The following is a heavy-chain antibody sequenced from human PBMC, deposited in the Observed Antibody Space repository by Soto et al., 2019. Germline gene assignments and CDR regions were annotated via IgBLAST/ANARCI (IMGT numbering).Heavy chain of an antibody. D-gene: IGHD4-17*01. CDR3: ATEESVATIRSYGDYSQYYFDY. V-gene: IGHV1-24*01. CDR2: FDPEDGET. J-gene: IGHJ4*02. CDR1: GYTLTELS. Sequence: ASVKVSCKVSGYTLTELSMHWVRQAPGKGLEWMGGFDPEDGETIYAQKLQGRVTMTEDTSTDTAYMELSSLRSEDTAVYYYATEESVATIRSYGDYSQYYFDYWGQGTLVTVSS.